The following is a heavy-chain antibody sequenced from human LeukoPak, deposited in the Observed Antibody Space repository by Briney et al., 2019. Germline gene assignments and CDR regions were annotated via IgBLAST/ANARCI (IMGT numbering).Heavy chain of an antibody. V-gene: IGHV1-46*01. CDR1: GYTFTSYY. CDR3: ARSGDSGYDYEEYYYYMDV. D-gene: IGHD5-12*01. J-gene: IGHJ6*03. CDR2: INPSGGST. Sequence: ASVKVSCKASGYTFTSYYMHWVRQAPGQGLEWMGIINPSGGSTSYAQKFQGRVTMTRDTSTSTVYMELSSLRSEDTAVYYCARSGDSGYDYEEYYYYMDVWGKRTTVTVSS.